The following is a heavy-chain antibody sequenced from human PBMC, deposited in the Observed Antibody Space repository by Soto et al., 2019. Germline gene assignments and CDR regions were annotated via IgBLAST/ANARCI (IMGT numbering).Heavy chain of an antibody. CDR3: ARDSSIAADWGSSDY. J-gene: IGHJ4*02. CDR2: IIPILGIA. CDR1: GGTFSSYT. Sequence: AASLKVSCKASGGTFSSYTISWVRQAPGQGLEWMGRIIPILGIANYAQKFQGRVTITADKSTSTAYMELSSLRSEDTAVYYCARDSSIAADWGSSDYWGQGTLVTVSS. V-gene: IGHV1-69*04. D-gene: IGHD6-6*01.